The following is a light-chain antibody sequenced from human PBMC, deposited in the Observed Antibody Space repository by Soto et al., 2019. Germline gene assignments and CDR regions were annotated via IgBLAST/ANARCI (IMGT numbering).Light chain of an antibody. CDR3: QQSHSTPLT. CDR2: TAS. CDR1: QSISSY. V-gene: IGKV1-39*01. J-gene: IGKJ4*01. Sequence: DIQMTQSPSSLSASVGDRVTITCRASQSISSYLNWYQQKPGKAPKLLIYTASSLQGGVPSRFSGSGSGTDFTLTINCLQPEDFATYYCQQSHSTPLTFGGGTKVEIK.